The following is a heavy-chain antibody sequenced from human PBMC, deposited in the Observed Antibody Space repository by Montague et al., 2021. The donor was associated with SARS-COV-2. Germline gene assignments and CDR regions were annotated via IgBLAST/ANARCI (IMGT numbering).Heavy chain of an antibody. V-gene: IGHV4-34*01. D-gene: IGHD3-10*01. CDR1: RGSFHIFT. J-gene: IGHJ4*02. Sequence: SETLSLTCAVYRGSFHIFTWCWIRQSPGQGLELIGEIDHSGNTKYNPSLARRATISVDTSKNQLSLNLTSVTAADTATYYCARATRGVGITPCFGYWGQGTQVAVSS. CDR3: ARATRGVGITPCFGY. CDR2: IDHSGNT.